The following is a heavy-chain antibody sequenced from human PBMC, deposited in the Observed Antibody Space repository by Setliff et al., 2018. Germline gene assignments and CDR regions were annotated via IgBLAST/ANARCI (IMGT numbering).Heavy chain of an antibody. J-gene: IGHJ3*01. CDR3: ARDPHYDPTYSLPGHAFDF. V-gene: IGHV4-38-2*02. Sequence: SETLSLTCAVSGYPISNGFYWGWIRQSPVKGLEWTGSLFDGGSAYYSPSLKSRASISLDASKNQFALKLTSATAADTAVYYCARDPHYDPTYSLPGHAFDFWGQGIMVTVSS. CDR2: LFDGGSA. CDR1: GYPISNGFY. D-gene: IGHD3-22*01.